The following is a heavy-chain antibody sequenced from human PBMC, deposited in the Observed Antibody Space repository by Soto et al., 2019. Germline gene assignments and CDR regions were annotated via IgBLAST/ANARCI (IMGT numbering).Heavy chain of an antibody. CDR3: ARDSLYDSSPNGGY. D-gene: IGHD3-22*01. J-gene: IGHJ4*02. Sequence: PGGSLRLSCAASGFNFGRYWMHWVRQAPGKRLVWVSLIRKDGSNKYYADSVKGRFTISRDNSKNTLYLQMNSLRAEDTAVYYCARDSLYDSSPNGGYWGQGTLVTVSS. CDR2: IRKDGSNK. V-gene: IGHV3-33*08. CDR1: GFNFGRYW.